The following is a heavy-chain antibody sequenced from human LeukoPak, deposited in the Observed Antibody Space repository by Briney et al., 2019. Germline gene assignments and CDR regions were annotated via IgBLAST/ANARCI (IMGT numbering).Heavy chain of an antibody. J-gene: IGHJ4*02. CDR2: IYYSGST. Sequence: PSETLSLTCTVSGGSISSYYWSWIRQPPGKGLEWIGYIYYSGSTNYNPSLKSRVTISVDTSKNQFSLKLGSVTAADTAVYYCARHRVAGGGGLFDYWGQGTLVTVSS. CDR1: GGSISSYY. CDR3: ARHRVAGGGGLFDY. V-gene: IGHV4-59*08. D-gene: IGHD6-19*01.